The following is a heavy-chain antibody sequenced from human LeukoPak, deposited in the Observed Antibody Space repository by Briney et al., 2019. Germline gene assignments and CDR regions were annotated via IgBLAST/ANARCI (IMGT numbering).Heavy chain of an antibody. CDR1: GFTFSSYG. CDR3: AKATAAYYYYGMDV. Sequence: GRSLRLSCAASGFTFSSYGMHWVRQAPGKGLEWVAVISYDGSNKYYADSVKGRFTISRDNSKNTLYLQMNSLRAEDTAVYYCAKATAAYYYYGMDVWGKGTTVTVS. J-gene: IGHJ6*04. CDR2: ISYDGSNK. V-gene: IGHV3-30*18. D-gene: IGHD2-2*01.